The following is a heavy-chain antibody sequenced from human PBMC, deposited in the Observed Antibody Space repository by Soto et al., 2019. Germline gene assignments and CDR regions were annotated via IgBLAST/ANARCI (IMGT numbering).Heavy chain of an antibody. J-gene: IGHJ2*01. D-gene: IGHD2-21*01. V-gene: IGHV1-3*04. Sequence: QVQLVQSGAEVKEPGASVKVSCRASGYTFTNYAIHWVRQAPGQRLEWMGWLNTGNGKTKYPQKFQGRVTITRDTSASTAYMFLSSLRSEDTAVYYCARDQGIPYCGGDCYSDWYFDLWGRGTLVTVSS. CDR1: GYTFTNYA. CDR3: ARDQGIPYCGGDCYSDWYFDL. CDR2: LNTGNGKT.